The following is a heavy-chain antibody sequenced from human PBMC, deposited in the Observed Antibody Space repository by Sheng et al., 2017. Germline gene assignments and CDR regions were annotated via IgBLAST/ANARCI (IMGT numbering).Heavy chain of an antibody. CDR1: GYSISSGYY. V-gene: IGHV4-38-2*02. J-gene: IGHJ3*02. Sequence: QVQLQESGPGLVKPSETLSLTCAVSGYSISSGYYWGWIRQPPGKGLEWIGSIYHSGSTYYNPSLKSRVTISVDTSKNQFSLKLSSVNAADTAVYYCARDPTSSGYYYVGDAFDIWGQGTMVTVSS. CDR3: ARDPTSSGYYYVGDAFDI. CDR2: IYHSGST. D-gene: IGHD3-22*01.